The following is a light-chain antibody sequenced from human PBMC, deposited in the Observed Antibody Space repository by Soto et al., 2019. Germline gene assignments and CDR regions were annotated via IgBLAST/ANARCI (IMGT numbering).Light chain of an antibody. Sequence: SCTGTSSDVGSYNLVSWYQQHPGKAPKLMIYEVSKRPSGVSNRFSGSKSGNTASLTISGLQAEDEADYYCCSYAGSSTSYVFGTGTKVTVL. CDR2: EVS. CDR3: CSYAGSSTSYV. J-gene: IGLJ1*01. CDR1: SSDVGSYNL. V-gene: IGLV2-23*02.